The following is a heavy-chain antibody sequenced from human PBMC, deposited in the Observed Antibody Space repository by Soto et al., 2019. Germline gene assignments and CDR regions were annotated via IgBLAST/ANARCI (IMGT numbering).Heavy chain of an antibody. CDR3: ARSRNSAVADSFYF. J-gene: IGHJ4*02. Sequence: QVQVVESGGGVVQPGRSLRLSCAASGFTFSRYAIHWVRQAPGKGLEWVAVISRDGSNKYYVDSVKGRFTISRDNSKNTLYLQMNSLRDEDTAVYYCARSRNSAVADSFYFWGQGTLVTVSS. D-gene: IGHD3-10*01. CDR1: GFTFSRYA. V-gene: IGHV3-30*04. CDR2: ISRDGSNK.